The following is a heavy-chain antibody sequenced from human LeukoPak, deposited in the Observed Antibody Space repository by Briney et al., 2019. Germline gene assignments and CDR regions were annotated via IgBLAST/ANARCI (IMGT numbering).Heavy chain of an antibody. CDR1: GGSISSSSYY. V-gene: IGHV4-61*02. Sequence: SETLSLTCTVSGGSISSSSYYWSWIRQPAGKGLEWIGRIYTSGSTNYNPSLKSRVTISVDTSKNQFSLKLSSVTAADTAVYYCARGRKVWFNMGVDVWGKGTTVTVSS. CDR3: ARGRKVWFNMGVDV. J-gene: IGHJ6*04. D-gene: IGHD3-10*01. CDR2: IYTSGST.